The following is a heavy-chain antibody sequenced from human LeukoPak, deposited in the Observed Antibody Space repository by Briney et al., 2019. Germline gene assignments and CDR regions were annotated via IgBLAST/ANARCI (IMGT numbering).Heavy chain of an antibody. CDR2: THVAGGE. V-gene: IGHV3-66*01. J-gene: IGHJ4*02. Sequence: GGSLRLSCAASGFTVGTDFMTWVRQAPGKGLVWLSMTHVAGGEFYADSVKGGFTLSIDGSKNTLYLQMNSLRTEDRAVYYWANRGSWGQGTLVTVSS. CDR1: GFTVGTDF. CDR3: ANRGS.